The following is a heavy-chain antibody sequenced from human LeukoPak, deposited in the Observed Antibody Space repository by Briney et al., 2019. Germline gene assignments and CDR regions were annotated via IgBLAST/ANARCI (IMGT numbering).Heavy chain of an antibody. J-gene: IGHJ4*02. V-gene: IGHV4-38-2*02. CDR1: GYSISSGYY. D-gene: IGHD1-1*01. CDR2: IYHSGST. Sequence: SETLSLTCTVSGYSISSGYYWGWIRQPPGKGLEWIGSIYHSGSTYYNPSLKSRVTISVDTSKNQFSLKLSSVTAADTAVYYCARATTGASRGPYYFDYWGQGTLVTVSS. CDR3: ARATTGASRGPYYFDY.